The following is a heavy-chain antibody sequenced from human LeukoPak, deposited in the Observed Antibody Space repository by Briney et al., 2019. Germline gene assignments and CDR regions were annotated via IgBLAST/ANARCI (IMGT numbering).Heavy chain of an antibody. V-gene: IGHV3-7*03. CDR1: GFIFSSQW. J-gene: IGHJ4*02. D-gene: IGHD5-18*01. CDR3: ASLDTAMVTWRDN. Sequence: GGSLRLSCEASGFIFSSQWMSWVRQAPGKGLEWVANIKRDGSETYYVNSVKGRFTISRDNAKNSLFLQMNSLRVEDTAVYYCASLDTAMVTWRDNWGQGTPVTVSS. CDR2: IKRDGSET.